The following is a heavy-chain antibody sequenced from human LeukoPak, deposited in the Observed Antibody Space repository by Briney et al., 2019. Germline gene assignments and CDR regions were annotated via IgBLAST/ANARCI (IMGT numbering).Heavy chain of an antibody. CDR1: GFTFSSNY. J-gene: IGHJ4*02. CDR2: IYSGGST. V-gene: IGHV3-53*01. Sequence: GGSLRLSCAASGFTFSSNYMSWVRQAPGKGLEWVSVIYSGGSTYYADSVNRRFSISRDNSKTTLFLQMNSLRAEDTAVYYCARGEDYFAYWGQGTLVTVSS. CDR3: ARGEDYFAY.